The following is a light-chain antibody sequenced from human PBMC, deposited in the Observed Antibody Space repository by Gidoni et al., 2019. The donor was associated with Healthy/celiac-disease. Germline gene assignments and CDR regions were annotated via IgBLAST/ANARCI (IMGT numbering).Light chain of an antibody. CDR3: LSADSSGTVV. V-gene: IGLV3-16*01. Sequence: SYELTQPPSVSVSLGQMARITCSGEALPKKYAYWYQQNPGQFPVLVIYKDSERPSGIPERFSGSSSGTIVTLTISGVQAEDEADYYCLSADSSGTVVFGGGTKLTVL. CDR1: ALPKKY. J-gene: IGLJ2*01. CDR2: KDS.